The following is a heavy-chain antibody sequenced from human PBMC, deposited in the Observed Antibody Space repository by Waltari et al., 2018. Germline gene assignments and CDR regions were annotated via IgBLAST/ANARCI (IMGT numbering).Heavy chain of an antibody. V-gene: IGHV4-59*11. CDR1: GGSISSHY. J-gene: IGHJ4*02. CDR3: ARANSGGSSPYYFDY. Sequence: QVQLQESGPGLVKPSETLSLTCTVSGGSISSHYWRWIRQPPGKGLEWIGYIYYSGSTNYNPSLKSRVTISVDTSKNQFSLKLSSVTAADTAVYYCARANSGGSSPYYFDYWGQGTLVTVSS. D-gene: IGHD2-15*01. CDR2: IYYSGST.